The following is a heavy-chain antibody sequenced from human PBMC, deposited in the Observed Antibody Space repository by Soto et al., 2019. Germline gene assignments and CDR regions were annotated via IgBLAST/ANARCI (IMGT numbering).Heavy chain of an antibody. J-gene: IGHJ4*02. V-gene: IGHV3-74*01. D-gene: IGHD5-18*01. CDR1: AFTFSSYW. CDR3: ASGIHLSTQAFDY. Sequence: EVQLVESGGGLVQPGGSLRLSCAASAFTFSSYWMHWVRQAPGKGLVWVSRISSGGSSTSYADSVKGRFTISRDNAKNTLYLQMNSPRAEDTAVYYCASGIHLSTQAFDYWGQGTLVSVSS. CDR2: ISSGGSST.